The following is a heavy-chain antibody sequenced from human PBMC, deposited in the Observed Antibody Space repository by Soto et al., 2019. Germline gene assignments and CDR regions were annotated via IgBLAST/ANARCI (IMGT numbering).Heavy chain of an antibody. Sequence: QVQLVESGGGVVQPGRSLRLSCAASGFTFSSYGIHWVRQAPGKGLEWVALISYDGTDKYYADSVKGRFTISRDNSKNTLYLQMSSLGPEDTAVYYCVKERYAQLWLEDYGMDVWPRHHGHRL. CDR1: GFTFSSYG. CDR2: ISYDGTDK. D-gene: IGHD5-18*01. CDR3: VKERYAQLWLEDYGMDV. V-gene: IGHV3-30*18. J-gene: IGHJ6*02.